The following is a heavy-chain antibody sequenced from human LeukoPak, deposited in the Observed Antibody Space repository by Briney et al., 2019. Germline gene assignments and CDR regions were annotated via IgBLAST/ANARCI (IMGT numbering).Heavy chain of an antibody. CDR3: AKGSVNYDILTGSYFDY. V-gene: IGHV3-23*01. Sequence: GGSLRLSCAASGFTFNTYAMNWVRQAPGKGLEWVSSISGSGENTYYADSVKGRFTISIDNSKNTLSLQMNSLRAEDTAVYYCAKGSVNYDILTGSYFDYWGQGTLVTVSS. J-gene: IGHJ4*02. CDR1: GFTFNTYA. D-gene: IGHD3-9*01. CDR2: ISGSGENT.